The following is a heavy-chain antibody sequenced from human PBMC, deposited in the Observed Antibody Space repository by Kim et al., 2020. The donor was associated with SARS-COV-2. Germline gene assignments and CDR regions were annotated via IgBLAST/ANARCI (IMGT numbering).Heavy chain of an antibody. CDR1: GGSISSYY. D-gene: IGHD1-26*01. CDR3: SRASGGLDD. J-gene: IGHJ1*01. CDR2: SNYSGST. Sequence: SETLSLTCTVSGGSISSYYCSWIWQRQGQGQERIGYSNYSGSTNNNYSLNSRVTISVATSTNQNPLKLSPVTVADTAAYYCSRASGGLDDGGQGTLVTV. V-gene: IGHV4-59*01.